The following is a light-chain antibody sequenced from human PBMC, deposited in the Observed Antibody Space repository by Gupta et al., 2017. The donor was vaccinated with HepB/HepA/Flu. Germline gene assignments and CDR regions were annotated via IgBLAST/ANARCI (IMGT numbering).Light chain of an antibody. CDR1: SSNVGSKN. V-gene: IGLV1-44*01. Sequence: QSVLTQSPSLSGPPGQRVTISCSGSSSNVGSKNVNWYQQLPGRAPKLLIYYNDERPSGVPDRFSGSKSDTSASLAISGLQSEDEADYYCAAWDESLNGVVFGGGTKLTVL. CDR2: YND. J-gene: IGLJ2*01. CDR3: AAWDESLNGVV.